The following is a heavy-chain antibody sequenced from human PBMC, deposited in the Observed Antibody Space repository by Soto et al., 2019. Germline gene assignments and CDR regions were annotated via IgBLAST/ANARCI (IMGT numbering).Heavy chain of an antibody. Sequence: QVQLVQSGAEVTKPGASVKVSCKASGYTFTGYYIHWVRQAPGQGLEWMGWIIPGSGGTKYAQKFQGSVTVTGGASSSRVYMEPSRLTSDDTAVYYCVRGNCASIRLYLACWFDPWGHGTLVTVSS. CDR1: GYTFTGYY. D-gene: IGHD2-8*01. J-gene: IGHJ5*02. CDR3: VRGNCASIRLYLACWFDP. CDR2: IIPGSGGT. V-gene: IGHV1-2*02.